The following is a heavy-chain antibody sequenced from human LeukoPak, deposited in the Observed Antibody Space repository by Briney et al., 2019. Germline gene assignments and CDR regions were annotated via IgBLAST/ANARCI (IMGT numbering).Heavy chain of an antibody. D-gene: IGHD5-24*01. V-gene: IGHV3-7*01. CDR1: GFSFSTHW. CDR2: IKQDGSVI. CDR3: AGDEGWTFDI. Sequence: PGGSLRLSCAASGFSFSTHWMSWFRQAPGKGLEWVALIKQDGSVIYYVDSVKGRFTISRDNAKNSLSLQMNSLRADDTAVYYCAGDEGWTFDIWGQGTKVTVSS. J-gene: IGHJ3*02.